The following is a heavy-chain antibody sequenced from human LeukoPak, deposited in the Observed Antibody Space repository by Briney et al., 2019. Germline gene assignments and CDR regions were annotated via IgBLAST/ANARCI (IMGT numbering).Heavy chain of an antibody. J-gene: IGHJ6*03. CDR1: GGSISSGSYY. CDR2: IYTSGRT. V-gene: IGHV4-61*02. CDR3: ARMGFYYYYMDV. Sequence: SQTLSLTCTVSGGSISSGSYYWSWIRQPAGKGLEWIGRIYTSGRTNYNPSLKSRVTISVDTSKNQFSLKLSSVTAADTAVYYCARMGFYYYYMDVWGKGTTVTVSS. D-gene: IGHD3-16*01.